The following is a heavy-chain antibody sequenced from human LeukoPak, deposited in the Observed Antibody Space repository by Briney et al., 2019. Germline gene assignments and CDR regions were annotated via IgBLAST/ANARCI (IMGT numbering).Heavy chain of an antibody. J-gene: IGHJ4*02. V-gene: IGHV1-18*01. CDR2: ISAYNGNS. CDR3: ARRVVAPSQLDDY. Sequence: ASLKVSCKASVYTFSSYGVSSVRQAPGQELEWMGWISAYNGNSNYAQKLQGRVTMTTDTSTSTAYMELRSLRSDDTAVYYCARRVVAPSQLDDYWGQGTLVTVSS. CDR1: VYTFSSYG. D-gene: IGHD3-22*01.